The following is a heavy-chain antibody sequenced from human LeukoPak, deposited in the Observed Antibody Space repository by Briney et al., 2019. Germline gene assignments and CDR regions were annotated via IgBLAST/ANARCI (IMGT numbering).Heavy chain of an antibody. D-gene: IGHD3-22*01. CDR3: VGDSSGYHLLDY. Sequence: ASVKASCKASGYIFTRYYMHWVRQAPGQGLEWMGIINLTGGSTSYAQRFQGRVTMTRDMSTSTVNMELSSLTSEDTAVYYCVGDSSGYHLLDYWGQGTLVTVSS. J-gene: IGHJ4*02. V-gene: IGHV1-46*01. CDR1: GYIFTRYY. CDR2: INLTGGST.